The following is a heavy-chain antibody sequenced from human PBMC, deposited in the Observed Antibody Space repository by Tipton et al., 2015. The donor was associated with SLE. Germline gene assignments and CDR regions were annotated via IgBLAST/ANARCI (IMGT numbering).Heavy chain of an antibody. V-gene: IGHV4-59*11. CDR1: GGSISSHH. CDR3: ARANSVLRYFDGEGWFDP. D-gene: IGHD3-9*01. Sequence: TLSLTCSVSGGSISSHHWSWIRQPPGKGLEWIGYIYYSGSTNYNPSLKSRVTISVDTSKNQFSLKLSSVTAADTAVYYCARANSVLRYFDGEGWFDPWGRGTLVTVSS. J-gene: IGHJ5*02. CDR2: IYYSGST.